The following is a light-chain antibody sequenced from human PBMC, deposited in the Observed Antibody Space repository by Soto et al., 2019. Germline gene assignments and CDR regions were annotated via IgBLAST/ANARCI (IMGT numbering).Light chain of an antibody. CDR3: CSYAGSSTFV. J-gene: IGLJ1*01. CDR2: EGT. Sequence: ALTQPASVSGSPGQSITISCTGTSSDVVGYSLVSWYQQHPAKAPKLMIYEGTKRPSGVSNRFSGSKSANTASLTISGLQAEDEADYYCCSYAGSSTFVFGTGPKVNV. CDR1: SSDVVGYSL. V-gene: IGLV2-23*01.